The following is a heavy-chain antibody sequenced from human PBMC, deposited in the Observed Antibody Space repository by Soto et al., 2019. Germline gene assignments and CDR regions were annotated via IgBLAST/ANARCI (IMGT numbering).Heavy chain of an antibody. CDR2: ISGSGGST. Sequence: EVQLLESGGGLVQPGGSLRLSCAASGFTFSSYAISWVRQAPGKGLECVSAISGSGGSTYYADSVKGRFTIYRDHSKNTMYQQMNSMRADDTALYYFANYYSSGITSFDFWGRGTLVNVS. V-gene: IGHV3-23*01. CDR1: GFTFSSYA. CDR3: ANYYSSGITSFDF. D-gene: IGHD3-3*01. J-gene: IGHJ2*01.